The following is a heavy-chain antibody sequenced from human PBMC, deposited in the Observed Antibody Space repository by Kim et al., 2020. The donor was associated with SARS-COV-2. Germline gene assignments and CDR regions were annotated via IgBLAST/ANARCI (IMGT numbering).Heavy chain of an antibody. V-gene: IGHV4-39*01. CDR2: IYHSGTT. J-gene: IGHJ2*01. CDR1: GGSISGSNCY. Sequence: SETLSLTCTVSGGSISGSNCYWGWIRQPPGKGLESIGSIYHSGTTYYNPSLKSRVTISVDTSKNQFSLRLNSLTAADTAVYYCARQGVNSSTASAYFDLWGRGTLVTVFS. CDR3: ARQGVNSSTASAYFDL. D-gene: IGHD2-21*02.